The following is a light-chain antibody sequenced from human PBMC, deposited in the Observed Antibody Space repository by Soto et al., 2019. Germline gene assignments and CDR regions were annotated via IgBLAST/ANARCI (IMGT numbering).Light chain of an antibody. V-gene: IGKV3-11*01. CDR1: QSVSSY. CDR2: DAS. CDR3: QQRSNWPSIT. Sequence: EIELTHSPATLSLSPWEIATLSCRASQSVSSYLAWYQQKPGQAPRLLIYDASNRATGIPARFSGSGSGTDFTLTISRLEPEDSAVYYCQQRSNWPSITFGQGTRLEIK. J-gene: IGKJ5*01.